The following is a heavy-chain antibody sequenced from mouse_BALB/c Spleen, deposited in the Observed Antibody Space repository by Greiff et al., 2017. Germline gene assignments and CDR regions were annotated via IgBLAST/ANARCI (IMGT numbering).Heavy chain of an antibody. CDR3: KSYYRYDGAWFAY. D-gene: IGHD2-14*01. Sequence: VQLKQSGAELVRSGASVKLSCTASGFNIKDYYMHWVKQRPEQGLEWIGWIDPENGDTEYAPKFQGKATMTADTSSNTAYLQLSSLTSEDTAVYCCKSYYRYDGAWFAYWGQGTLVTVSA. CDR1: GFNIKDYY. CDR2: IDPENGDT. V-gene: IGHV14-4*02. J-gene: IGHJ3*01.